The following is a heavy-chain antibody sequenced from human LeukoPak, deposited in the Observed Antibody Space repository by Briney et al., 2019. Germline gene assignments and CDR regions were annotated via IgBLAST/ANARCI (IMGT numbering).Heavy chain of an antibody. V-gene: IGHV1-2*06. CDR3: ASREIGYCTNGVCQEYFQH. J-gene: IGHJ1*01. CDR2: INPNSGGT. D-gene: IGHD2-8*01. Sequence: GASVKVSCKDSGYTFTGYYMHWVRQAPGQGLEWMGRINPNSGGTNYAQKLQGRVTMTTDTSTSTAYMELRSLRSDDTAVYYCASREIGYCTNGVCQEYFQHWGQGTLVTVSS. CDR1: GYTFTGYY.